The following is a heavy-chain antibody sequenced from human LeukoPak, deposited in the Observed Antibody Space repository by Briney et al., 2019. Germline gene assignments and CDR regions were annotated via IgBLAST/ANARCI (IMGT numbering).Heavy chain of an antibody. J-gene: IGHJ4*02. CDR3: ARGQVAASRGTFDY. CDR2: IYPGDSDT. Sequence: GESLKISFKGSGYSFTSYWIGWVRQMPGKGLEWMGIIYPGDSDTRYSPSFQGQVTISADRSITTAYLQWSSLKASDTAMYYCARGQVAASRGTFDYWGQGTLVTVSS. D-gene: IGHD1-26*01. CDR1: GYSFTSYW. V-gene: IGHV5-51*01.